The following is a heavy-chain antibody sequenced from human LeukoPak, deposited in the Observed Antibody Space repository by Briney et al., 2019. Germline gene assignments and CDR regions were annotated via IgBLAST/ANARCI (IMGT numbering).Heavy chain of an antibody. CDR1: GITFTNIW. J-gene: IGHJ4*02. V-gene: IGHV3-15*01. CDR2: IKSKAFGWTT. CDR3: TTDNLLYXXTFDY. Sequence: GGSLRLSCAASGITFTNIWMNWVRQAPGKGLEWVGRIKSKAFGWTTDIAAPVRGRFTISRDDSKNMVYLHMSGLATEDTAVXYCTTDNLLYXXTFDYWGQXXLVXXSS. D-gene: IGHD4/OR15-4a*01.